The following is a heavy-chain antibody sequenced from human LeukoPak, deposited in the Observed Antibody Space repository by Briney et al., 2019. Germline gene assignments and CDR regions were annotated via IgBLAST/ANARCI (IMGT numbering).Heavy chain of an antibody. CDR3: AKDVYEVRFLEWSFDY. Sequence: PGGSLRLSCAASGFTFSSYAMHWVRQAPGKGLEWVAFIRYDGSNKYYADSVKGRFTISRDNSKNTLYLQMNSLRAEDTAVYYCAKDVYEVRFLEWSFDYWGQGTLVTVSS. J-gene: IGHJ4*02. CDR1: GFTFSSYA. CDR2: IRYDGSNK. D-gene: IGHD3-3*01. V-gene: IGHV3-30*02.